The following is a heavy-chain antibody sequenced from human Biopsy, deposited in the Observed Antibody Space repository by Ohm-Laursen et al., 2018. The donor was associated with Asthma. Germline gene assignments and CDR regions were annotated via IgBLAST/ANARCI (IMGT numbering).Heavy chain of an antibody. D-gene: IGHD3-22*01. CDR1: GYTVTRYA. CDR2: INTNTGNP. J-gene: IGHJ4*02. Sequence: AASVKVSCNASGYTVTRYAINWVRQAPGQGLEWMGWINTNTGNPTYAQGFTGRFAFSLDTSANTAHLQISSLKAEDTAVYYCARMISYYHEMRAPFFDYWGQGTLVTVSS. V-gene: IGHV7-4-1*02. CDR3: ARMISYYHEMRAPFFDY.